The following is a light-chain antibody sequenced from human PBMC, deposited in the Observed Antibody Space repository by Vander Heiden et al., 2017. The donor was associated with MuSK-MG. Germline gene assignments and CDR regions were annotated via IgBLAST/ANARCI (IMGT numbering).Light chain of an antibody. Sequence: QSALTQPRSVSGSPGQSVPIPCPGTSSDIGRFNYVSWYQHHPGKAPKLLINTVTKRPSGVPDRFSGSKSGITASLTISGLQSDDEADYYCCSYAGSYTFVFGGGTKLTVL. J-gene: IGLJ2*01. V-gene: IGLV2-11*01. CDR1: SSDIGRFNY. CDR2: TVT. CDR3: CSYAGSYTFV.